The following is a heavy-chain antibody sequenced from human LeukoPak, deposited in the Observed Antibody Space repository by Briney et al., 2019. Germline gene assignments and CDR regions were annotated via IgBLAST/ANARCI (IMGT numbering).Heavy chain of an antibody. J-gene: IGHJ5*02. D-gene: IGHD1-26*01. Sequence: SETLSLTCTVSGGSITSHYWSWIRQPPGKGLEWIGYIYYSGNTVDYNPSLKGRASISLDTSRTQFSLQLTSVTAADTAVYYCVRGYLGRVGATNWIDPWGQGTLVTVSS. V-gene: IGHV4-59*11. CDR2: IYYSGNTV. CDR3: VRGYLGRVGATNWIDP. CDR1: GGSITSHY.